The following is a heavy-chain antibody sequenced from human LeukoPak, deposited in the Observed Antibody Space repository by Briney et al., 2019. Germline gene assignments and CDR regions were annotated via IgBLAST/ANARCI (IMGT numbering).Heavy chain of an antibody. CDR2: INHRGST. J-gene: IGHJ6*02. CDR1: GESFSSYY. D-gene: IGHD3-16*02. CDR3: ARDRKNDYVWGSYRYNYYYGMDV. Sequence: KPSETLSLTCAVYGESFSSYYWSWIRQLPGKGLEWIGEINHRGSTNYNPSLKTRVTISIDTSKNQFSLKLSSVTAADTAVYYCARDRKNDYVWGSYRYNYYYGMDVWGQGTTVTVSS. V-gene: IGHV4-34*01.